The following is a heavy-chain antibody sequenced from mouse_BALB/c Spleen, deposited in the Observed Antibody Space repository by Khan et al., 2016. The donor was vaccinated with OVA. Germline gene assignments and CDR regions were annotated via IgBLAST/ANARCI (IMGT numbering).Heavy chain of an antibody. CDR3: ARAYCTSLGYYAMDC. CDR1: GFSLSRYN. Sequence: QVQLKESEPGLVAPSQSLSITCTVSGFSLSRYNVHWILQPPGKRLVWLGLIWSGGSTDYNSALTSSLSHSKVNSKSHVFFTLNRRQTDDTAIYYCARAYCTSLGYYAMDCWGPGTSVTVSS. CDR2: IWSGGST. J-gene: IGHJ4*01. V-gene: IGHV2-6-4*01. D-gene: IGHD1-1*01.